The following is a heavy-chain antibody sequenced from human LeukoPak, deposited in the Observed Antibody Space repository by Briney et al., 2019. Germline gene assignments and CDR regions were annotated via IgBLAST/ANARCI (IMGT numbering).Heavy chain of an antibody. V-gene: IGHV4-4*02. Sequence: SETLSLTCAVSGGSISNNWWSWVRQPPGKGLEWIGEISHSGITNSNPSLKSRITISMGKSKNQFSLKLSSVAAADTAVYYCAILSRSYYYDSSGSNDYWGQGTLVTVSS. D-gene: IGHD3-22*01. J-gene: IGHJ4*02. CDR2: ISHSGIT. CDR1: GGSISNNW. CDR3: AILSRSYYYDSSGSNDY.